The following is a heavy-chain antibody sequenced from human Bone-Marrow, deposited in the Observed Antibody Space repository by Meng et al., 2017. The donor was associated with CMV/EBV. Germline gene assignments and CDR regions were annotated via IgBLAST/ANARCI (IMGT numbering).Heavy chain of an antibody. CDR1: GFTFSSYA. D-gene: IGHD6-6*01. J-gene: IGHJ4*02. CDR2: ISYDGSNK. V-gene: IGHV3-30-3*01. CDR3: TTDPSSYYFDY. Sequence: GGSLRLSCAASGFTFSSYAMHWVRQAPGKGLEWVAVISYDGSNKYYADSVKGRFTISRDNSKNTLYLQMNSLKTEDTAVYYCTTDPSSYYFDYWGQGTLVTVSS.